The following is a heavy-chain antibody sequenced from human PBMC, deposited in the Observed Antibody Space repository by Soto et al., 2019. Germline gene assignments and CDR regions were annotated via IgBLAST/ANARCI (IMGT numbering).Heavy chain of an antibody. D-gene: IGHD1-26*01. Sequence: QVQLVQSGAEVKMPGASVKVSCKASGYTFTDYGINWVRQATGQGLEWMGWMNPKSGDTVYAQKFQGRVSMTRATSISTAYMELNSLKSEETAVYYCARGGYRVVGATVYWGQGTLVTVSS. CDR3: ARGGYRVVGATVY. CDR1: GYTFTDYG. J-gene: IGHJ4*02. CDR2: MNPKSGDT. V-gene: IGHV1-8*01.